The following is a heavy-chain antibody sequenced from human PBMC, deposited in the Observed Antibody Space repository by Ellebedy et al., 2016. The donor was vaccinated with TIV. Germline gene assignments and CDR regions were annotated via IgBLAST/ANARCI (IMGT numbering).Heavy chain of an antibody. CDR1: GFSINTYY. V-gene: IGHV3-7*01. Sequence: GESLKISCAASGFSINTYYMSWVRQAAGEGREWVATMKYDGSEKYYLDSVKGRFTISRDNAKNSLYLQLSSLRAEDTAVYYCARRSRGPSYYFDYWGQGALVTVSS. CDR3: ARRSRGPSYYFDY. J-gene: IGHJ4*02. CDR2: MKYDGSEK. D-gene: IGHD3-10*01.